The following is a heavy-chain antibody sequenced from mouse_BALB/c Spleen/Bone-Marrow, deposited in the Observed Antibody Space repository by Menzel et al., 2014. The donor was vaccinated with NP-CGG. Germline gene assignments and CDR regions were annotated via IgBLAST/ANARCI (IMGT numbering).Heavy chain of an antibody. J-gene: IGHJ1*01. D-gene: IGHD1-1*01. CDR3: TRSNYGYWYFDV. Sequence: VQLVESGAELVKPGASVKLSCKASGYSFTNYYMHWVKRRPGQGLEWIGEINPSNGGTNFNEKFKNKATLTVDKSSSTAYMQLSSLTSEDSAVYYCTRSNYGYWYFDVWGAGTTVTVSS. CDR2: INPSNGGT. CDR1: GYSFTNYY. V-gene: IGHV1S81*02.